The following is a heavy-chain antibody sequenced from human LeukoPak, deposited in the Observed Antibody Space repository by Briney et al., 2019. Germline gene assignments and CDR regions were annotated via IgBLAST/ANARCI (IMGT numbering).Heavy chain of an antibody. CDR1: GFTVTGYW. CDR2: IDGDGSST. V-gene: IGHV3-74*01. Sequence: GGSLRLSCAASGFTVTGYWMHWVRQAPGKGLVWVSRIDGDGSSTRYADSVKGRFTISRDNAKNTLYLQMNSLRVEDTAVYYCVRVEAWFDPWGQGTLVTVSS. CDR3: VRVEAWFDP. J-gene: IGHJ5*02.